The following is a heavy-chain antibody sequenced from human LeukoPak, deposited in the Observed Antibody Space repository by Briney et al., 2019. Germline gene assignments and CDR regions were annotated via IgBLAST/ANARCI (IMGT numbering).Heavy chain of an antibody. V-gene: IGHV3-48*04. J-gene: IGHJ4*02. Sequence: PGGSLRLSCAASGFTFSSYGMNWVRQAPGGGLEWVTYISSSSSTVFYADSVKGRFTVSRDNAKNSLYLQVNSLRVEDTAVYYCARDRGYYGGGGNSDFDYWGQGTLVTVSS. CDR2: ISSSSSTV. CDR3: ARDRGYYGGGGNSDFDY. D-gene: IGHD3-10*01. CDR1: GFTFSSYG.